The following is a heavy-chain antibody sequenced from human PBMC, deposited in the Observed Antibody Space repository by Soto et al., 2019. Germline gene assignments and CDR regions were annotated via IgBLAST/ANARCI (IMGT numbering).Heavy chain of an antibody. CDR2: IYYSGST. Sequence: QVQLQESGPGLVKPSETLSLTCTVSGGSINSYYWSWIRQPPGKGLEWIGYIYYSGSTNDNPSLQSRVTIPVDTSKNQSSLKRSSVTAADTAVYYCARLYGLDAFDIWGQGTMVTVSS. CDR1: GGSINSYY. CDR3: ARLYGLDAFDI. V-gene: IGHV4-59*08. J-gene: IGHJ3*02. D-gene: IGHD3-16*02.